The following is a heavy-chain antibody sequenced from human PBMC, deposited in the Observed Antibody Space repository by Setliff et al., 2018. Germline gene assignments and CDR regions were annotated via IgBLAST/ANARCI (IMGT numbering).Heavy chain of an antibody. J-gene: IGHJ4*02. CDR1: GGSISNTFYY. D-gene: IGHD5-12*01. Sequence: SETLSLTCTVSGGSISNTFYYWSWIRQPAGKGLEWIGHIYTSWSTNYSPSLRSRLTISVDTSKNQFSLKLRSVTAADTAVYYCARGGTFRYFDFWGQGAPVTVSS. CDR2: IYTSWST. CDR3: ARGGTFRYFDF. V-gene: IGHV4-61*09.